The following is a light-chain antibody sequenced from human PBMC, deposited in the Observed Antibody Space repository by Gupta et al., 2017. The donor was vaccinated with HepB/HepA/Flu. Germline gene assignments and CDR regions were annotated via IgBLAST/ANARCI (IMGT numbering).Light chain of an antibody. CDR2: AAS. V-gene: IGKV1-39*01. CDR1: QSISSY. CDR3: QQSHSLPQT. Sequence: IQMTQSPSSLSASVGDRVTITCRASQSISSYLNWYQQKPGKAPNLLIYAASNLQSGAPSRFSGGGYGTDFTLTISRLQPEDFATYYCQQSHSLPQTLDQGTKLEIK. J-gene: IGKJ2*01.